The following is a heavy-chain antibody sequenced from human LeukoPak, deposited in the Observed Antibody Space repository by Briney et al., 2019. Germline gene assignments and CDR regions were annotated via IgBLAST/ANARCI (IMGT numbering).Heavy chain of an antibody. D-gene: IGHD3-10*01. CDR1: GFTFSSYE. J-gene: IGHJ6*04. CDR3: ARDRLLLWFGELSNYYYYGMDV. CDR2: ISSSGCTI. Sequence: PGGSLRLSCAASGFTFSSYEMNWVRQAPGKGLEWVSYISSSGCTIYYADSVKGRFTISRDNAKNSLYLQMNSLRAEDTAVYYCARDRLLLWFGELSNYYYYGMDVWGKGTTVTVSS. V-gene: IGHV3-48*03.